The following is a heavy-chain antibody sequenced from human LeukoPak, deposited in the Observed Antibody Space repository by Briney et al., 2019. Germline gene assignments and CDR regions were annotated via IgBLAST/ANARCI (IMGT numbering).Heavy chain of an antibody. V-gene: IGHV4-61*02. Sequence: SETLSLTCTVSGGSISSGSYYWSWIRQPAGKGLEWIGRIYTSGSTNYNPSLKSRVTISVDTSKNQFSLKLSSVTAADTAVYYCARAYDYSKLAYYGMDVWGQGTTVTVS. CDR2: IYTSGST. CDR1: GGSISSGSYY. CDR3: ARAYDYSKLAYYGMDV. D-gene: IGHD4-11*01. J-gene: IGHJ6*02.